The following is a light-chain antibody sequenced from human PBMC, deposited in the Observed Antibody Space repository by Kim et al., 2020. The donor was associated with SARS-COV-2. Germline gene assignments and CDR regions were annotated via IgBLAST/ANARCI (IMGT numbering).Light chain of an antibody. J-gene: IGKJ1*01. CDR3: QQYGSSPRT. CDR2: GAS. Sequence: SPGERATLSCRASQGVSSSYVAWYQQKPGQAPRLLIYGASSRATGIPDRFSGSGSGTDFTLTISRLEPEDFAVYYCQQYGSSPRTFGQGTKVDIK. CDR1: QGVSSSY. V-gene: IGKV3-20*01.